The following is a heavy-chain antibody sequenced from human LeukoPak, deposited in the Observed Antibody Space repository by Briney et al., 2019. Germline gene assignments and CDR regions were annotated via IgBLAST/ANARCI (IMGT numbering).Heavy chain of an antibody. D-gene: IGHD3-10*01. J-gene: IGHJ3*02. CDR2: IYPGDSDT. V-gene: IGHV5-51*01. Sequence: GESLKISCKGSGYSFTSYWIGWVRQMPGKGLEWMGIIYPGDSDTRYSPSFQGQVTISADKSISTAYLQWSSLKASDTAMYYCARPSRMVRGVTGAFDIWGQGTMVTVSS. CDR3: ARPSRMVRGVTGAFDI. CDR1: GYSFTSYW.